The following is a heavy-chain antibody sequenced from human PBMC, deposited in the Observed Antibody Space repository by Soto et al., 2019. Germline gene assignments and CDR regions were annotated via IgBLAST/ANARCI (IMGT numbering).Heavy chain of an antibody. CDR3: AKDHRIWGRLVEYMDV. D-gene: IGHD3-10*01. CDR1: GFTFSSYA. V-gene: IGHV3-23*01. CDR2: ISGSGVST. Sequence: PGGSLRLSCAASGFTFSSYALGWVRQAPGRGLECVSAISGSGVSTFYADSVKGRFTISRDTSKNTLYLQMNTLTAEDTAVYYCAKDHRIWGRLVEYMDVWGQGTTVTV. J-gene: IGHJ6*02.